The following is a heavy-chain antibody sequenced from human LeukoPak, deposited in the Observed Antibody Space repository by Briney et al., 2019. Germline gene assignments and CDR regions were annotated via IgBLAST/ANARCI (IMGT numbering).Heavy chain of an antibody. V-gene: IGHV1-18*01. CDR2: ISAYNGNT. CDR1: GYTFTSYG. J-gene: IGHJ4*02. D-gene: IGHD3-3*01. Sequence: ASVKVSCRASGYTFTSYGISWVRQAPGQGLEWMGWISAYNGNTNYAQKLQGRVTMTTDTSTSTAYMELRSLRSDDTAVYYCARGRDFWSGYYSRSPTFDYWGQGTLVTVSS. CDR3: ARGRDFWSGYYSRSPTFDY.